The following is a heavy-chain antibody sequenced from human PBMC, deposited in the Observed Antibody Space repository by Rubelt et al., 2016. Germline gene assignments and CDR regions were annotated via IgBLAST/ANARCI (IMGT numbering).Heavy chain of an antibody. CDR3: AKEVGVWGAYRYSGGN. J-gene: IGHJ4*02. V-gene: IGHV3-7*01. CDR1: GFTFDNYW. Sequence: EVQLVESGGDLVQPGGSLRLSCAASGFTFDNYWMAWVRQAPGKGLEWVANINHDGSKKNSVEGRFTLSIDNAKNSLYLQMNNLRAEDTAVYYCAKEVGVWGAYRYSGGNWGQGTLVTVSS. CDR2: INHDGSKK. D-gene: IGHD5-18*01.